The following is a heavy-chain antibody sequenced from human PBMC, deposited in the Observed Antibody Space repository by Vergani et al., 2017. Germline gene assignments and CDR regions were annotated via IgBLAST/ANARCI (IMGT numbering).Heavy chain of an antibody. CDR1: GFTFSSYA. Sequence: EVQLLESGGGLVQPGGSLRLSCAASGFTFSSYAMSWVRQAPGKGLEWVSAISGGGGSTYYADAVKGRFTISRDNSKNTLYLQMNSLRAEDTAVYYCAKGLGGYNYVGYWGQGTLVTVSS. CDR3: AKGLGGYNYVGY. CDR2: ISGGGGST. J-gene: IGHJ4*02. V-gene: IGHV3-23*01. D-gene: IGHD5-24*01.